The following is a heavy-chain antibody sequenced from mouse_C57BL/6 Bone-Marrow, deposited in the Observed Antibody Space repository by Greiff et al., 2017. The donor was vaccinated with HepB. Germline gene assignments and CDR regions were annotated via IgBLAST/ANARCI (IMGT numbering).Heavy chain of an antibody. Sequence: QVQLKHSGAELARPGASVKMSCKASGYTFTSYTMHWVKQRPGQGLEWIGYINPSSGYTKYNQKFKDKATLTADKSSSTAYMQLSSLTSEDSAVYYCVLYYFDYWGQGTTLTVSS. CDR3: VLYYFDY. J-gene: IGHJ2*01. CDR2: INPSSGYT. CDR1: GYTFTSYT. V-gene: IGHV1-4*01.